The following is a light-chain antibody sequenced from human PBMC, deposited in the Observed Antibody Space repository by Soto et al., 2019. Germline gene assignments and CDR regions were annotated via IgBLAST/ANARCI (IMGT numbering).Light chain of an antibody. CDR3: QQSYSTPLFS. V-gene: IGKV1-39*01. J-gene: IGKJ3*01. CDR2: AAS. Sequence: DIQMTQSPSSLSASVGDRVTITCRASQSISSYLNWYQQKPGQAPKLLLYAASSLHSGVPSRFSGSGSGTDFTITISSLQPEDVAAYYCQQSYSTPLFSFGPGTKVDIK. CDR1: QSISSY.